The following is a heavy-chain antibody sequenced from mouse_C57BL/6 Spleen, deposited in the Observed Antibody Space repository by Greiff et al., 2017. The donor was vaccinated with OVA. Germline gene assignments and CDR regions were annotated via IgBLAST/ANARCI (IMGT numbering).Heavy chain of an antibody. V-gene: IGHV1-53*01. CDR1: GYTFTSYW. J-gene: IGHJ4*01. Sequence: QVQLQQPGPELVKPGASVKLSCKASGYTFTSYWMHWVKQRPGQGLEWIGNINPSNGGTYYNEKFKSNATLTVDKSSSTAYMQLSSLTSEASEVYYRTRSGTLDYWGQGTSVTVSS. CDR3: TRSGTLDY. D-gene: IGHD3-2*02. CDR2: INPSNGGT.